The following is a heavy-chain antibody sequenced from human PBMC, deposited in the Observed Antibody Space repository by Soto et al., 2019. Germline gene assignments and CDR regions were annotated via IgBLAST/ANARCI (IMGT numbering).Heavy chain of an antibody. CDR3: VLSVTATVAFDI. CDR1: GFTFSIYA. V-gene: IGHV3-30-3*01. D-gene: IGHD1-7*01. CDR2: ISHDGNNR. Sequence: QVQVVESGGGVVQPGRSLRLSCAASGFTFSIYAMHWVRQAPGKGLEWLASISHDGNNRYYAGSVRGRFTISRDNSRNTLYLQMNSLRRDDTAVYSCVLSVTATVAFDIWGQGTMVTVSS. J-gene: IGHJ3*02.